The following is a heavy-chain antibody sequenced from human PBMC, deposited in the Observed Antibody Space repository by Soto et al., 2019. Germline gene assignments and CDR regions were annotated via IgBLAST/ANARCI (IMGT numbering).Heavy chain of an antibody. CDR2: ISGSGGST. CDR1: GFTFSSYA. Sequence: HPGGSLRLSCAASGFTFSSYAMSWVRQAPGKGLEWVSAISGSGGSTYYADSVKGRFTISRDNSKNTLYLQMNSLRAEDTAVYYCAKGAITIFRGLHDYYGMDVWGQGTTVTVSS. V-gene: IGHV3-23*01. J-gene: IGHJ6*02. CDR3: AKGAITIFRGLHDYYGMDV. D-gene: IGHD3-3*01.